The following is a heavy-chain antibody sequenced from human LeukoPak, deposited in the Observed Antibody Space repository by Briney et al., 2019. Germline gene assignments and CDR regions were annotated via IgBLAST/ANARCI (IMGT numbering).Heavy chain of an antibody. V-gene: IGHV1-69*13. CDR3: AILPGYGDYDY. CDR2: IIPIFGTA. D-gene: IGHD4-17*01. J-gene: IGHJ4*02. Sequence: ASVKVSCKASGGTFSSYAISWVRQAPGQGLEWMGGIIPIFGTANYAQKFQGRVTITADESTSTAYMELSSLRSEDTAVYYCAILPGYGDYDYWGQGTPVTVSS. CDR1: GGTFSSYA.